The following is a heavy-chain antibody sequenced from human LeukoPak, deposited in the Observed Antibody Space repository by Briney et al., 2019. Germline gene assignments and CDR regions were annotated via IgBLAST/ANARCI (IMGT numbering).Heavy chain of an antibody. Sequence: GGSLRLSCAASGFTVGTNSMSWVRQSPGKGLEWVSVIYSGGSTYYADSVNGRFTISRDNSRNTLFLQMNSLRAEDTALYYCASAREYCGSAECYEFYQHWGQGTLVTVSS. CDR1: GFTVGTNS. J-gene: IGHJ1*01. CDR2: IYSGGST. V-gene: IGHV3-53*01. D-gene: IGHD2-21*01. CDR3: ASAREYCGSAECYEFYQH.